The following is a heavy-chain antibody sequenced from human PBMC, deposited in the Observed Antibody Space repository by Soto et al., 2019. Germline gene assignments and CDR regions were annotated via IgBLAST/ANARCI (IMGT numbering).Heavy chain of an antibody. CDR1: DFTFRGNP. Sequence: GGPLRPSFPASDFTFRGNPMSWVRQAPGKGLEWVSGISGSGISTHYADSVKGRFTVSRDNSKNTLYLQMNSLRAEDTAVYNCAKEPVGPDWYFDLWGRGTLVTVSS. CDR3: AKEPVGPDWYFDL. J-gene: IGHJ2*01. CDR2: ISGSGIST. V-gene: IGHV3-23*01.